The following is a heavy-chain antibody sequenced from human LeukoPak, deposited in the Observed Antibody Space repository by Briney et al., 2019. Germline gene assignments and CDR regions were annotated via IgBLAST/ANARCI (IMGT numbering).Heavy chain of an antibody. Sequence: SETLSLTCTVSGGSIGSYYWSWIRQPAGKVLEWIGRIYTSGSTKYNPSLKSRVTMSVDTSKNQFSLKLSSVTAADTAVYYCARTIVGAAYWYFDLWGRGTLVTVSS. V-gene: IGHV4-4*07. CDR3: ARTIVGAAYWYFDL. J-gene: IGHJ2*01. CDR2: IYTSGST. CDR1: GGSIGSYY. D-gene: IGHD1-26*01.